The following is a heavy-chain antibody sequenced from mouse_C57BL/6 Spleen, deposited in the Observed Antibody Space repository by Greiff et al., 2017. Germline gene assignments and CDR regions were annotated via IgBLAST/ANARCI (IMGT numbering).Heavy chain of an antibody. J-gene: IGHJ2*01. CDR3: ARWEYYFDY. Sequence: VKLQESGGDLVKPGGSLKLSCAASGFTFSSYSMSWVRQTPDKRLEWVANISSGGSYTYYPDSVKGRFTISRDNAKNTLYLQMSSLKYDDTANYYCARWEYYFDYWGQGTTLTVSS. D-gene: IGHD4-1*01. V-gene: IGHV5-6*02. CDR1: GFTFSSYS. CDR2: ISSGGSYT.